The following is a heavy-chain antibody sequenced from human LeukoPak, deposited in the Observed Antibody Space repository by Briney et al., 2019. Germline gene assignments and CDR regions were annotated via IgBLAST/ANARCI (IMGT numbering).Heavy chain of an antibody. CDR3: AKSGRGWYRFDC. V-gene: IGHV3-23*01. Sequence: PGGSLRLSCAASGFTFSSYAMSWVRQAPGKGLEWVSAISGSGDSTYYADSVKGRFTISRDNSKNTLYLQMNSLRAEDTAVYYCAKSGRGWYRFDCWGQGTLVTVSS. J-gene: IGHJ4*02. CDR2: ISGSGDST. D-gene: IGHD6-19*01. CDR1: GFTFSSYA.